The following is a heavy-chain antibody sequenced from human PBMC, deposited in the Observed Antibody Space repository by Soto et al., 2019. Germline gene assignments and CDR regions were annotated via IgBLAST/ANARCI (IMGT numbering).Heavy chain of an antibody. CDR1: GYTFTSYG. D-gene: IGHD3-22*01. CDR3: ARVIERVARGYYYYGMDV. Sequence: VQLVQSGAEVKKPGASVKVSCKASGYTFTSYGISWVRQAPGQGLEWMGWISAYNGNTNYAQKLQGRVTMTTDTSTSTAYMELRSLRSDDTVVYYCARVIERVARGYYYYGMDVWGQGTTVTVSS. V-gene: IGHV1-18*01. CDR2: ISAYNGNT. J-gene: IGHJ6*02.